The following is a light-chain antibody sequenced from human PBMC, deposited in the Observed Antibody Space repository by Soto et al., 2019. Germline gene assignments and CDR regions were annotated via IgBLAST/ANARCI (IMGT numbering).Light chain of an antibody. Sequence: IVLTQSPGTLSLSPGERATLSCRAGQSVSSNYLAWYQQKPGQAPRLLIYAASSRATGIPDRFSGSGSGTDFTLTIDGLEPEDVAAYYCQKYNSAPLTFGGGTKVEIK. CDR3: QKYNSAPLT. J-gene: IGKJ4*01. V-gene: IGKV3-20*01. CDR1: QSVSSNY. CDR2: AAS.